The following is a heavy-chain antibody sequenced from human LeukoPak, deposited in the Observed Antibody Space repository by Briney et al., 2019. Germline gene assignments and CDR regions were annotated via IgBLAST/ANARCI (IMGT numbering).Heavy chain of an antibody. CDR2: IKPDGSVT. CDR3: ARKNGMDV. Sequence: GGSLRLSCAGSGFTFSTFWVSWVRQAPGKGLEWVASIKPDGSVTHYVDSVKGRFTISRDNAKNSVYLQMNSLRAEDAALYYCARKNGMDVWGQGTTVTVSS. CDR1: GFTFSTFW. V-gene: IGHV3-7*01. J-gene: IGHJ6*02.